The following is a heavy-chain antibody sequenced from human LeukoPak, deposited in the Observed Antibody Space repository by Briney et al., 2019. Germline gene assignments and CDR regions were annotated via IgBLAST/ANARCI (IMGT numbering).Heavy chain of an antibody. D-gene: IGHD2-21*02. Sequence: GGSLRLSCAASGFIFSNYAMSWVRQAPGKGLEWVSAIGSGRGSTYYADSVKGRFSISRDNSKNTLYLQMNNVRAEDTAVYCCAKGFAAGVTNWGQGILVTVSS. CDR2: IGSGRGST. CDR1: GFIFSNYA. CDR3: AKGFAAGVTN. J-gene: IGHJ4*02. V-gene: IGHV3-23*05.